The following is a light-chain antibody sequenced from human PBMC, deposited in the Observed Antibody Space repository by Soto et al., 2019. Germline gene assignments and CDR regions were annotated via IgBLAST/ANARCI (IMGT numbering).Light chain of an antibody. J-gene: IGKJ5*01. CDR3: QQCRDWRLLT. CDR2: GAS. V-gene: IGKV3-15*01. CDR1: QSVSSY. Sequence: EIVMTQSPATLSVSPGERVTLSCRASQSVSSYLAWYQHKPGQPPRLLIYGASTMATGIPARFSGSGSGTDFTLTITSLQSEDYDLYFCQQCRDWRLLTFGQGTRLEI.